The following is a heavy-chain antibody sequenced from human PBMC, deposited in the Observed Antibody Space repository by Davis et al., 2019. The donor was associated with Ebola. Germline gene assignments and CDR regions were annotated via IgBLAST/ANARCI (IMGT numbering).Heavy chain of an antibody. CDR3: AKDIRSRELLWVYYYYYGMDV. CDR1: GFTFDDYA. V-gene: IGHV3-43*02. J-gene: IGHJ6*02. D-gene: IGHD1-26*01. Sequence: GESLKISCAASGFTFDDYAMHWVRQAPGKGLEWVSLISGDGGSTYYADSVKGRFTISRDNSKNSLYLQMNSLRTEDTALYYCAKDIRSRELLWVYYYYYGMDVWGQGTTVTVSS. CDR2: ISGDGGST.